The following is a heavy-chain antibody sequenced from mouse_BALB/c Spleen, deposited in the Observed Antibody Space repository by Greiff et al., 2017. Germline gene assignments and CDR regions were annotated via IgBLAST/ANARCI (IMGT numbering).Heavy chain of an antibody. J-gene: IGHJ4*01. D-gene: IGHD1-1*01. V-gene: IGHV3-8*02. CDR3: AGITTVVATNAMDY. Sequence: EVMLVESGPSLVKPSQTLSLTCSVTGDSITSGYWNWIRKFPGNKLEYMGYISYSGSTYYNPSLKSRISITRDTSKNQYYLQLNSVTTEDTATYYCAGITTVVATNAMDYWGQGTSVTVSS. CDR2: ISYSGST. CDR1: GDSITSGY.